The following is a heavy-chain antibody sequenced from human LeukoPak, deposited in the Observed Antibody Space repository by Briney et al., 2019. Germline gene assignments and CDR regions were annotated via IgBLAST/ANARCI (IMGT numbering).Heavy chain of an antibody. Sequence: PGRSLRLSCAASGFTFSSYGMHWVRQAPGKGLEWVAVISYDGSNKYYADSVKGRFTISRDNSKNTLYLQMNSLRAEDTAVYYCAKEDRMVRGVIDYWGQRTLVTVSS. CDR3: AKEDRMVRGVIDY. V-gene: IGHV3-30*18. CDR2: ISYDGSNK. CDR1: GFTFSSYG. D-gene: IGHD3-10*01. J-gene: IGHJ4*02.